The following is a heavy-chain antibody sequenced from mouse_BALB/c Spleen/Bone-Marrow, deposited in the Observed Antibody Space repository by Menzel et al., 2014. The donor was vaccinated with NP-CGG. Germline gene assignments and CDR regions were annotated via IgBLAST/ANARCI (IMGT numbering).Heavy chain of an antibody. V-gene: IGHV5-12*02. CDR2: ISNGGGST. CDR3: ASTYYGNPFAY. D-gene: IGHD2-10*01. Sequence: EVMLVESGGGLVQPGGSLKLSCATSGFTFSDYYMYWVRQTPEKRLEWVAYISNGGGSTYYPDTVKGRFTISRDNAKNTLYLQMSRLKSEGTAMYYCASTYYGNPFAYWGQGTLVTVSA. J-gene: IGHJ3*01. CDR1: GFTFSDYY.